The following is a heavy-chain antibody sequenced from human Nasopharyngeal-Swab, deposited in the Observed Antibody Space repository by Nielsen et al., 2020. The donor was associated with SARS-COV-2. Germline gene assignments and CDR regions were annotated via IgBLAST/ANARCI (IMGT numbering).Heavy chain of an antibody. Sequence: QTLSLTRAISGDSASSHSAGWNWIRQSPSRGLEWQGRTLYRSKWYNDYAESVKSRIAVNPDTSKNQFSLQLNSVTPEDTAVYYCARGRDFSFDSWGQGTLVTASS. J-gene: IGHJ4*02. V-gene: IGHV6-1*01. CDR1: GDSASSHSAG. D-gene: IGHD3-3*01. CDR3: ARGRDFSFDS. CDR2: TLYRSKWYN.